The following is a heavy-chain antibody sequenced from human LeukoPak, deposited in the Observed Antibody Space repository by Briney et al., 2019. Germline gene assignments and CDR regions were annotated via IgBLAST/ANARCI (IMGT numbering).Heavy chain of an antibody. D-gene: IGHD3-10*01. V-gene: IGHV3-7*01. J-gene: IGHJ6*03. CDR1: GFTFSSYW. Sequence: GGSLRLSCAASGFTFSSYWMSWVRQAPGKGLEWVANIKEDGSEKNYVDSVKGRLTISRDNAKNSLYLQMNSLRAEDTAVYYCARDYYRRKWFGEKIRGYDYYYMDVWSKGTTVTISS. CDR2: IKEDGSEK. CDR3: ARDYYRRKWFGEKIRGYDYYYMDV.